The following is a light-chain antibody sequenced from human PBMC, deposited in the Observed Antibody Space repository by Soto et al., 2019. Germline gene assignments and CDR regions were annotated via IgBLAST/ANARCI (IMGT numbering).Light chain of an antibody. V-gene: IGKV4-1*01. CDR3: QQYSSTPRT. J-gene: IGKJ1*01. CDR2: WAS. Sequence: DIVMTQSPDSLAVSLGERATINCKSSQSVLYSSNNKNYLALYQQKPGQPPKLLIYWASTRESGVPDRFSGSGSGTDFTLTISSLQAEDVAVYYCQQYSSTPRTFGQGTKVEIK. CDR1: QSVLYSSNNKNY.